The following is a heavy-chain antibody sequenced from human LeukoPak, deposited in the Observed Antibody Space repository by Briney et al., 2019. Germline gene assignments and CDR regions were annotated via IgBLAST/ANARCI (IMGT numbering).Heavy chain of an antibody. J-gene: IGHJ3*02. CDR2: IYYSGST. D-gene: IGHD1-1*01. Sequence: SQTLSLTCTVSGGSISSGGYYWSWIRQHPGKGLEWIGYIYYSGSTYYNPSLKSRVTISVDTSKNQFSLKLSSVTAADTAVYYCARWKGLSDAFDIWGQGTMVTVSS. CDR1: GGSISSGGYY. V-gene: IGHV4-30-4*08. CDR3: ARWKGLSDAFDI.